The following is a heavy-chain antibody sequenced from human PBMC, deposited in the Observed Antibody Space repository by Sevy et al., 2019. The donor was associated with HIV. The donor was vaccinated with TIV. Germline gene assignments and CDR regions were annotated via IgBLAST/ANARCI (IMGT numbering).Heavy chain of an antibody. CDR2: IIPIFGTA. CDR1: GGTFSSYA. J-gene: IGHJ3*02. D-gene: IGHD3-3*01. V-gene: IGHV1-69*13. CDR3: ASSRRSYYDFWSGYPHDAFDI. Sequence: ASVKVSCKASGGTFSSYAISWVRQAPGQGLEWMGGIIPIFGTANYAQKFQGRVTITADESTSTAYMELSSLRSEDTAVYYCASSRRSYYDFWSGYPHDAFDIWGQGTMVTVSS.